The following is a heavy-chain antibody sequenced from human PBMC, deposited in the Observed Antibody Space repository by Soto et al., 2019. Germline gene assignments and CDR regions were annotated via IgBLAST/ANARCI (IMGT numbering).Heavy chain of an antibody. Sequence: PGGSLRLSCAASGFTFSSYEMNWVRQAPGKGLEWVSYISSSGSTIYYADSVKGRFTISRDNAKNSLYLQMNSLRAEDTAVYYCARDRYSSGNRRKPALFDYWGQGTLVTVSS. CDR1: GFTFSSYE. J-gene: IGHJ4*02. CDR2: ISSSGSTI. D-gene: IGHD6-25*01. CDR3: ARDRYSSGNRRKPALFDY. V-gene: IGHV3-48*03.